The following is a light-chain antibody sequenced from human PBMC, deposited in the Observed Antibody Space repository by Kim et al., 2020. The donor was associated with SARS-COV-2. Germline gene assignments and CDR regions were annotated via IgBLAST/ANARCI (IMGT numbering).Light chain of an antibody. CDR1: QSISSNS. J-gene: IGKJ1*01. V-gene: IGKV3-20*01. Sequence: EIVLTQSPGTLSLSPGERATLSCRASQSISSNSLAWYQQKAGQAPRLLIYGASSRATGIPGRFSGSGSGTDFTLTISRLEPEDFAVYVCQQYSSSPRTFGQGTKVDIK. CDR2: GAS. CDR3: QQYSSSPRT.